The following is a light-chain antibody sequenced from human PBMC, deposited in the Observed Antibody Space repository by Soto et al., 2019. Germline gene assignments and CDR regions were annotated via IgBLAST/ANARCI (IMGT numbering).Light chain of an antibody. CDR3: QQYNSYSWT. Sequence: DIQMTQSPSTLSASVGDRVTITCRASQSISSWLAWYQQKPGKAPKLLIYMSSSLESGVPSRFSGSGSGTEFTLTISSLQPDDFATYYCQQYNSYSWTFGQWTKVEIK. V-gene: IGKV1-5*03. CDR2: MSS. J-gene: IGKJ1*01. CDR1: QSISSW.